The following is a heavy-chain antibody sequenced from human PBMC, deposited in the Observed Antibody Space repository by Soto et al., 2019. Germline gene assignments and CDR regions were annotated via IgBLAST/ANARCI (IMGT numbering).Heavy chain of an antibody. CDR2: IYYGGST. V-gene: IGHV4-59*08. CDR1: GGSSSSYY. J-gene: IGHJ4*02. D-gene: IGHD3-16*01. CDR3: ARQWGKQWDY. Sequence: QVQLQESGPGLVKPSETLSLTCTVSGGSSSSYYWSWIRQPPGKGLEWIGYIYYGGSTNYNPYLKSRVTISVDTSKNQFSLKLSSVTAADTAVYYCARQWGKQWDYWGQVTLVTVSS.